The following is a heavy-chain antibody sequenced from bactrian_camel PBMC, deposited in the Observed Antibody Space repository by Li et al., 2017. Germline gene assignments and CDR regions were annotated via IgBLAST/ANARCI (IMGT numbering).Heavy chain of an antibody. V-gene: IGHV3S7*01. J-gene: IGHJ4*01. Sequence: VQLVESGGGSVQAGGSLRLSCAASGFYFRNYAMSWVRQAPGKGLEWVSGIYSEGSNTYYHNSVKGRFTISQDNSKNTVYLQMKDLKPEDTAMYYCALDPCNGAYGGSWYDDMDRWKHLGQGTQVTVS. CDR2: IYSEGSNT. D-gene: IGHD6*01. CDR1: GFYFRNYA. CDR3: ALDPCNGAYGGSWYDDMDRWKH.